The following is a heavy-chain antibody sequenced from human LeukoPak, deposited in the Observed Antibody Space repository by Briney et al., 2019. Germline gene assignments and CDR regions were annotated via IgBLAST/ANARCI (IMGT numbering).Heavy chain of an antibody. J-gene: IGHJ4*02. D-gene: IGHD6-13*01. V-gene: IGHV4-34*01. Sequence: SETLSLTCAVYGGSFSGYSWTWIRQPPGQGLEWIGEINHSGSTNYNPSLKSRVTISIDTSKNQFSLRLSSVTAADTAVYYCARGVVAAAGRTFDFWGQGTLVTVSS. CDR2: INHSGST. CDR1: GGSFSGYS. CDR3: ARGVVAAAGRTFDF.